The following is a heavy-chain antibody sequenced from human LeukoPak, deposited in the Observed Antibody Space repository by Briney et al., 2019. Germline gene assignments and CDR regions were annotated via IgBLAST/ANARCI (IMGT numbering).Heavy chain of an antibody. CDR3: ARGWRDYYYMDV. Sequence: ASVKVSCKASGYTFTSYYMHWVRQAPGQGLEWMGIINPSGGSTSYAQKFQGRVTITADKSTSTAYMELSSLRSEDTAVYYCARGWRDYYYMDVWGKGTTVTVSS. J-gene: IGHJ6*03. CDR2: INPSGGST. V-gene: IGHV1-46*01. CDR1: GYTFTSYY.